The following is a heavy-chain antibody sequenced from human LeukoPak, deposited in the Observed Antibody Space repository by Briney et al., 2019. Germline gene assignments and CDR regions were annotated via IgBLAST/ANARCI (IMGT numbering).Heavy chain of an antibody. V-gene: IGHV3-20*04. CDR1: GFTFDDYG. CDR3: AGDGGYCSGGSCYRYFDY. Sequence: PGGSLRLSCAASGFTFDDYGMSWVRQAPGKGLEWVSGINWNGGSTGYADSVKGRFTISRDNAKNSLYLQMKSMRAEDTPLYYCAGDGGYCSGGSCYRYFDYGGQGTLVTVSS. CDR2: INWNGGST. J-gene: IGHJ4*02. D-gene: IGHD2-15*01.